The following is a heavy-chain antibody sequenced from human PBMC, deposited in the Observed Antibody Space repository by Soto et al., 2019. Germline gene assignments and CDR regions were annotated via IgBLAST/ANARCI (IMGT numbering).Heavy chain of an antibody. J-gene: IGHJ4*02. CDR3: ARDIRGSGSYFDY. Sequence: SETLSLTCTVSGGSISSYYWSWIRQSPGKGLEWIGYIYYSGSTNYNPSLKSRVTILIDTSKNQFSLKLSSVTAADTAVYYCARDIRGSGSYFDYWGQGTLVTVSS. CDR2: IYYSGST. CDR1: GGSISSYY. D-gene: IGHD3-10*01. V-gene: IGHV4-59*01.